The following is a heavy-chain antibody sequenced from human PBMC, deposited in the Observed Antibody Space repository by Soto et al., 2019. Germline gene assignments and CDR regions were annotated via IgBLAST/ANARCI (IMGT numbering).Heavy chain of an antibody. V-gene: IGHV3-48*01. CDR2: INSSSSTI. J-gene: IGHJ3*02. CDR3: ASSIECYRYLADAFDI. Sequence: GGSLRLSCAASGFTFSSYSMNWVRQAPGKGLEWVSYINSSSSTIYYADSVKGRFTISRDNAKNSLYLEMNSLRAEDTAVYYCASSIECYRYLADAFDIWGQGTMVTVSS. D-gene: IGHD3-16*02. CDR1: GFTFSSYS.